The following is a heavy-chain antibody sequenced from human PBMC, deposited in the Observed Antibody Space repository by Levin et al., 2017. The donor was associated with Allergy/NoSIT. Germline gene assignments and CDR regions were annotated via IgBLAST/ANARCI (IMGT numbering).Heavy chain of an antibody. D-gene: IGHD5-12*01. CDR1: GDSVSSNSAA. J-gene: IGHJ3*02. CDR3: AGVHKVGGAFDI. V-gene: IGHV6-1*01. CDR2: TYYMSKWNN. Sequence: SQTLSLTCAISGDSVSSNSAAWNWIRQSPSRGLEWLGRTYYMSKWNNDYAVSVKSRITINPDTSKNQFSLQLNSVTPEDTVVYYCAGVHKVGGAFDIWGQGTMVTVSS.